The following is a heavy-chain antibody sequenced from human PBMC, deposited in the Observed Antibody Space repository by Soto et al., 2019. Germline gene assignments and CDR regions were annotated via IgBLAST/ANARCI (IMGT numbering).Heavy chain of an antibody. CDR1: GYSFTSYW. D-gene: IGHD2-21*02. J-gene: IGHJ5*02. CDR3: ARSNGAKVTWFDP. Sequence: WESLKNSCKGSGYSFTSYWISWVLQMPGKGLEWMGRIDPSDSYTNHSPSFQGHVTISADKSISAAYLQWSSLKASDTAMYYCARSNGAKVTWFDPWGKGTLVTVS. V-gene: IGHV5-10-1*01. CDR2: IDPSDSYT.